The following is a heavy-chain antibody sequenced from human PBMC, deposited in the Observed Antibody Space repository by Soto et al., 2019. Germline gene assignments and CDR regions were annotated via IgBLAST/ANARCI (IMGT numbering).Heavy chain of an antibody. CDR1: GFTFANFG. CDR3: ARDRSTYIVVVPAAMNNWFDP. J-gene: IGHJ5*02. CDR2: ISSSGRRT. V-gene: IGHV3-23*01. D-gene: IGHD2-2*01. Sequence: PGGSLRLSCGTSGFTFANFGMGWVRQAPGKGLYWVSGISSSGRRTYYADSVKGRFTISRDDSKNTLYLQMDSLRGDDTAVYYCARDRSTYIVVVPAAMNNWFDPWGQGTLVTVSS.